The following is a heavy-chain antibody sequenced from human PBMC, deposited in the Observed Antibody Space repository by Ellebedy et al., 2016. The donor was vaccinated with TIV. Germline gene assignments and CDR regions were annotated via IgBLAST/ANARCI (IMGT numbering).Heavy chain of an antibody. Sequence: PSETLSLTCAASGFTVNYMTWVRQAPGKGLEWISLIYADGSTFYADSVKGRFTISRDNSKNTVYLQMNSLRAEDTAVYYCTRGTGSFWSLDYWGQGALVTVSS. CDR2: IYADGST. CDR1: GFTVNY. D-gene: IGHD6-13*01. J-gene: IGHJ4*02. CDR3: TRGTGSFWSLDY. V-gene: IGHV3-53*01.